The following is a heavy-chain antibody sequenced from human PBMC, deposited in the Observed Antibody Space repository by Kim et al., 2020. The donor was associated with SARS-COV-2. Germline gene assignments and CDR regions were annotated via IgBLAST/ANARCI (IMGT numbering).Heavy chain of an antibody. Sequence: GGSLRLSCAASGFTFSSYWMSWVRQAPGKGLEWVANIKQDGSEKYYVDSVKGRFTISRDNAKNSLYLQMNSLRAEDTAVYYCAREVSGGYSGPGGKKKYFQHWGQGTLVTVSS. D-gene: IGHD5-12*01. CDR2: IKQDGSEK. CDR3: AREVSGGYSGPGGKKKYFQH. CDR1: GFTFSSYW. J-gene: IGHJ1*01. V-gene: IGHV3-7*01.